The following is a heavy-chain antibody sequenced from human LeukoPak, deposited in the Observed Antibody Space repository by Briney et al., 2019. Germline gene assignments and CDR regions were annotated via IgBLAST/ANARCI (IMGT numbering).Heavy chain of an antibody. V-gene: IGHV3-43*01. D-gene: IGHD2-2*01. CDR1: GFTFDDYT. CDR2: ISWDGGST. Sequence: GSLRLSCAASGFTFDDYTMHWVRQAPGKGLEWVSLISWDGGSTYYADSVKGLFTISRDNSKNSLYLQMNSLRTEDTALYYCAKGYCSSTSCYYYYYYGMDVWGQGTTVTVSS. CDR3: AKGYCSSTSCYYYYYYGMDV. J-gene: IGHJ6*02.